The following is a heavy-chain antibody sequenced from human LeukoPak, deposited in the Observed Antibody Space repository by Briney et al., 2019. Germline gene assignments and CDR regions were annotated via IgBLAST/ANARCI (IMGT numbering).Heavy chain of an antibody. Sequence: ASVKVSCKASGYTFTSYGISWVRQAPGQGLEWMGWISAYNGNTNYAQKLQGRVTMTTDTSTSTAYMELRSLRSDDTAVYYCARDPPRYYGSGRNFDYWGQGTLVTVSS. V-gene: IGHV1-18*01. CDR3: ARDPPRYYGSGRNFDY. J-gene: IGHJ4*02. CDR1: GYTFTSYG. D-gene: IGHD3-10*01. CDR2: ISAYNGNT.